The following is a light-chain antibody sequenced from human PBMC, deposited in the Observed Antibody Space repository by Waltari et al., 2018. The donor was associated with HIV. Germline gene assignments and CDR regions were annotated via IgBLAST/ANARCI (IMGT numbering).Light chain of an antibody. CDR1: QSCFSTSNGRNY. V-gene: IGKV4-1*01. CDR3: QQFYSSWT. J-gene: IGKJ1*01. CDR2: WAS. Sequence: IVMTQSPGSLAVSLGDRATINCKSSQSCFSTSNGRNYLAWYQQKAGQPPRLLISWASTRESGVPDRFSGSGYGADFTLTISSLQAEDVAVYFCQQFYSSWTFGQGTKVEMK.